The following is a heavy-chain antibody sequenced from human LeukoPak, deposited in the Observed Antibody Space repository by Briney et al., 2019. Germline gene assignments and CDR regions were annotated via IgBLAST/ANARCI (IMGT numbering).Heavy chain of an antibody. D-gene: IGHD4-17*01. J-gene: IGHJ4*02. V-gene: IGHV3-33*01. Sequence: GGSLRLSCAASGFTFSTFGMHWVRQAPGKGLEWVAVVWSDGNGKFHADSVKGRFTISRDNSKNPLYLQVNNLRAEDTAVYYCVRVLTVTFDSWGQGTLVTVSS. CDR1: GFTFSTFG. CDR2: VWSDGNGK. CDR3: VRVLTVTFDS.